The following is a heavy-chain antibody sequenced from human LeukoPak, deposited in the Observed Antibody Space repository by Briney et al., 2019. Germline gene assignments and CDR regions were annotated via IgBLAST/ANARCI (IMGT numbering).Heavy chain of an antibody. CDR1: GLTFSNQW. Sequence: GGSLRLSCVVSGLTFSNQWMHWVRHAPGKGLEWVSAISGSGGSTYYADSVKGRFTISRDNSKNTLYLQMNSLRAEDTAVYYCAKEPQRYDILTGRVDYWGQGTLVTVSS. V-gene: IGHV3-23*01. CDR3: AKEPQRYDILTGRVDY. J-gene: IGHJ4*02. CDR2: ISGSGGST. D-gene: IGHD3-9*01.